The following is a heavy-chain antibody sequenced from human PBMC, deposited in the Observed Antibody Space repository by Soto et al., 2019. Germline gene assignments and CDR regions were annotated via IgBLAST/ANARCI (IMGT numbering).Heavy chain of an antibody. Sequence: PGGSLRLSCAPSGFTFSSYDMHWVRQATGKGLEWVSAIGTAGDTYYPGSVKGRFTISRENAKNSLYLQMNSLRAGDTAVYYCARSAYDSSGYYPDDAFDIWGQGTMVTV. V-gene: IGHV3-13*01. J-gene: IGHJ3*02. CDR3: ARSAYDSSGYYPDDAFDI. D-gene: IGHD3-22*01. CDR1: GFTFSSYD. CDR2: IGTAGDT.